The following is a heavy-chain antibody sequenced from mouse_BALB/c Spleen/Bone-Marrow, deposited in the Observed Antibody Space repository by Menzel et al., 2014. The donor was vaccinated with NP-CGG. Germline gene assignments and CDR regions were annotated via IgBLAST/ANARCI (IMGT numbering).Heavy chain of an antibody. J-gene: IGHJ2*01. V-gene: IGHV1S81*02. Sequence: VQLQESGAELVKPGASVKLSCKASGYTFTSYWMHWVKQRPGQGLEWIGEINPSNGRTNYNEKFKTKATLTVDTSSSTAYMQLSSPTSEDSAVYYCAREEDFFDYWGQGTTLTVSS. CDR2: INPSNGRT. CDR3: AREEDFFDY. CDR1: GYTFTSYW.